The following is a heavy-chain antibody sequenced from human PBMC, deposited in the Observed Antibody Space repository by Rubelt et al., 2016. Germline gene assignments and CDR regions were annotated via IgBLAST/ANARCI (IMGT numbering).Heavy chain of an antibody. J-gene: IGHJ1*01. CDR3: AKDKARGGKAFAAEYFQH. Sequence: CAASGFTFNSYSMNWVRQAPGKGLEWISYISSSSRYISYSDSVKGRFTISRDNSKNTRYLQMNSLRAEDTAVYYCAKDKARGGKAFAAEYFQHWGQGTLVTVSS. CDR1: GFTFNSYS. CDR2: ISSSSRYI. V-gene: IGHV3-21*05.